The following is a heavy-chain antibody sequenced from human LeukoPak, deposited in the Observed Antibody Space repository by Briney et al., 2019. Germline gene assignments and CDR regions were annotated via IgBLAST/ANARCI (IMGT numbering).Heavy chain of an antibody. Sequence: PSETLSLTCAVYGGSFSGYYWSWIRQPPGKGLEWIGEINHSGSTNYNPSLKSRVTISVDTSKNQFSLKLSSVTAADTAVYYCARGTSWSRRFDYWGQGTLVTVSS. V-gene: IGHV4-34*01. CDR1: GGSFSGYY. D-gene: IGHD2-2*01. CDR2: INHSGST. CDR3: ARGTSWSRRFDY. J-gene: IGHJ4*02.